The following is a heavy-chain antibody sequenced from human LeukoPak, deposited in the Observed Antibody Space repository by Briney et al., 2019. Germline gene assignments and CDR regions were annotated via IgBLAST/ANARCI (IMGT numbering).Heavy chain of an antibody. J-gene: IGHJ4*02. CDR2: INPDGGGT. Sequence: ASVKVSCKASGYTFTSYYMHWVRRAPGQGLEWMGRINPDGGGTTSAQKFQGRVAMTRDTSTSTLYMEVSSRRSEDTAVYYCARETVVVVDANYFDYWGQGTLVTVSS. CDR1: GYTFTSYY. D-gene: IGHD2-21*01. CDR3: ARETVVVVDANYFDY. V-gene: IGHV1-46*01.